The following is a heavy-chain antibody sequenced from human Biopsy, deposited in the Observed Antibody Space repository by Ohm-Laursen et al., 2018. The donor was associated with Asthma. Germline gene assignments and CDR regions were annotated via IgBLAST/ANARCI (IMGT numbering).Heavy chain of an antibody. V-gene: IGHV3-23*01. CDR2: ISASGVCT. CDR3: AKITTDRQKANNWFDP. CDR1: GFAFNNSS. D-gene: IGHD3-22*01. J-gene: IGHJ5*02. Sequence: GSLRLSCAASGFAFNNSSMTWVRQAPGKGLEWVSSISASGVCTFYADSVEGRFTVSRDSSRNTLYLQLSTLRVEDTAVYFCAKITTDRQKANNWFDPWGQGTRVNVSS.